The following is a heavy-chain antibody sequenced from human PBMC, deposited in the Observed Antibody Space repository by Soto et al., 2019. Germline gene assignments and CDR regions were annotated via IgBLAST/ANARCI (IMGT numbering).Heavy chain of an antibody. V-gene: IGHV3-30-3*01. CDR1: GFTFSSYA. Sequence: GGSLRLSCAASGFTFSSYAMHWVRQAPGKGLEWVAVISYDGSNKYYADSVKGRFTISRDNSKNTLYLQMNSLRAEDTAVYYCARSLASIAVAGTVYYYYGMDVWGQGTTVTVSS. CDR2: ISYDGSNK. D-gene: IGHD6-19*01. J-gene: IGHJ6*02. CDR3: ARSLASIAVAGTVYYYYGMDV.